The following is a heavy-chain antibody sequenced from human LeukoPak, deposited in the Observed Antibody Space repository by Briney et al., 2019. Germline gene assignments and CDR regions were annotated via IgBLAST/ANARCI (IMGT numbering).Heavy chain of an antibody. CDR1: GFTFSSYS. CDR2: ISSSSSYI. D-gene: IGHD5-18*01. CDR3: AKQWGAGDTAMVTNLDY. Sequence: GGSLRLSCAASGFTFSSYSMNWVRQAPGKGLEWVSSISSSSSYIYYADSVKGRFTISRDNSKNTLYLQMNSLRAEDTAVYYCAKQWGAGDTAMVTNLDYWGQGTLVTVSS. J-gene: IGHJ4*02. V-gene: IGHV3-21*04.